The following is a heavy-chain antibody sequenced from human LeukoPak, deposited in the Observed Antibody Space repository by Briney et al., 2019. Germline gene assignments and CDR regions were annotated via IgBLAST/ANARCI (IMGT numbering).Heavy chain of an antibody. D-gene: IGHD3-3*01. CDR3: ARAVRTYYDFWSGYYTGVYYYGMDV. CDR1: GYTFTSYD. Sequence: ASVKVSCKASGYTFTSYDINWVRQATGQGLEWMGWMNPNSGNTGYAQKFQGRVTMTRNTSISTAYKELSSLRSEDTAVYYCARAVRTYYDFWSGYYTGVYYYGMDVWGQGTTVTVSS. V-gene: IGHV1-8*01. J-gene: IGHJ6*02. CDR2: MNPNSGNT.